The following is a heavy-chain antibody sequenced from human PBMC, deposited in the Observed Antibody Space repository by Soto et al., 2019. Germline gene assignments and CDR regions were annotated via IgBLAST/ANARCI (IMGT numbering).Heavy chain of an antibody. D-gene: IGHD4-17*01. V-gene: IGHV3-30-3*01. Sequence: QVQLVESGGDVVQPGRSLRLSCAASGFTFSKYAIHWVRQAPGKGLEWVALISYDGSSKYYADSVKGRFTISRDTSKNTLYLLMSSLRTEDTAVYDCARATVSSYYFVYWGQGSLVTVSS. CDR1: GFTFSKYA. J-gene: IGHJ4*02. CDR3: ARATVSSYYFVY. CDR2: ISYDGSSK.